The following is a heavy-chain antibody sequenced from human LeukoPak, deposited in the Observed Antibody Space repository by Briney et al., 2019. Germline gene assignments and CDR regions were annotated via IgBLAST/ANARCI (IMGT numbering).Heavy chain of an antibody. Sequence: PGGSLRLSCSASGLTVTNAWMNWASQAPGEGLDWVGRIASKTDGGATDYAAPVKGRFTISRDDSKNTLNLQMNSLKTEDTAVYYCTTGIRGDWGQGTLVTVSS. CDR2: IASKTDGGAT. CDR1: GLTVTNAW. D-gene: IGHD3-10*01. J-gene: IGHJ4*02. V-gene: IGHV3-15*07. CDR3: TTGIRGD.